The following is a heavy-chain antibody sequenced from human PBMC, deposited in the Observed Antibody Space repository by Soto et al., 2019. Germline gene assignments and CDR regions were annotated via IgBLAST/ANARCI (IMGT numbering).Heavy chain of an antibody. CDR1: GGSISSSSYY. Sequence: QLQLQESGPGLVKPSETLSLTCTVSGGSISSSSYYWGWIRQPPGKGLEWIGSIYYSGSTYYNPSLNSRVTISVDTSKNQFSLKLSSVTAADTAVSYCVRLEVEYGMDVWGQGTTVTVSS. J-gene: IGHJ6*02. CDR2: IYYSGST. CDR3: VRLEVEYGMDV. V-gene: IGHV4-39*01.